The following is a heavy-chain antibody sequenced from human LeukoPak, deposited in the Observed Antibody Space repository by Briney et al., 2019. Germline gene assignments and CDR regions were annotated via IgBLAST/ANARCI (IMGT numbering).Heavy chain of an antibody. CDR2: ISYDGSNK. CDR1: GFTFSSYA. CDR3: GRGFSIVPAGIPDY. Sequence: GGSLRLSCAASGFTFSSYAMHWVRQAPGKGLEWVAVISYDGSNKYYADSVKGRFTISRDNAKNTLYLQMNSLRAEDTAVYYCGRGFSIVPAGIPDYWGLGTLVTVSS. V-gene: IGHV3-30-3*01. J-gene: IGHJ4*02. D-gene: IGHD2-2*02.